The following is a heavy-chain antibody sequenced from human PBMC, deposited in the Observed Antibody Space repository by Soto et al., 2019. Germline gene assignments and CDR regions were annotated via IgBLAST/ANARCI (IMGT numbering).Heavy chain of an antibody. J-gene: IGHJ4*02. Sequence: QVHLVQSGAEVKKSGASVKVSCKGSGYDFTTYGITWVRQAPGQGLEWMAWISAHNGNTDYAQKLQGRVTVTRDTSTRTAYMELRSLISDDTAVYYCARGRYGDYWGQGALVTFSS. CDR1: GYDFTTYG. CDR3: ARGRYGDY. CDR2: ISAHNGNT. D-gene: IGHD1-1*01. V-gene: IGHV1-18*01.